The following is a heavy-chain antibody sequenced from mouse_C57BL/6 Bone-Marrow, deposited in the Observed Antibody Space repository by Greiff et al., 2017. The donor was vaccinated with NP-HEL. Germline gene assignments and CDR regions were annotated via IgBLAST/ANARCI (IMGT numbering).Heavy chain of an antibody. D-gene: IGHD1-1*01. CDR1: GYTFTSYW. Sequence: QVQLKQSGAELAKPGASVKLSCKASGYTFTSYWMHWVKQRPGQGLEWIGYINPSSGYTKYNQKFKDKATLTADKSSSTAYMQLSILTYDDSAVYYCARDYGSSSFAYWGQGTLVTVSA. J-gene: IGHJ3*01. V-gene: IGHV1-7*01. CDR3: ARDYGSSSFAY. CDR2: INPSSGYT.